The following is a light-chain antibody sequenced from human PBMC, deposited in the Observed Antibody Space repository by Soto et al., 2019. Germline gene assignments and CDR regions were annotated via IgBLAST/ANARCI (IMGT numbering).Light chain of an antibody. Sequence: ENVLTQSPATLSLSPGEIATLSFSASQSVSSYLAWYQQKPGQAPRLLIYDASNRATGIPARFSGSGSGTDFTLTISSLEPEDFAVYYCQQRSNWPLFTFGPGTKVDIK. V-gene: IGKV3-11*01. CDR2: DAS. J-gene: IGKJ3*01. CDR3: QQRSNWPLFT. CDR1: QSVSSY.